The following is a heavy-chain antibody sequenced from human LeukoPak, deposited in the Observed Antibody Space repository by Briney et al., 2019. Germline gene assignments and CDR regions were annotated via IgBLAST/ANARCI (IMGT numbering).Heavy chain of an antibody. CDR3: AKGNGSSYGRYYFDY. CDR2: ITASGGNT. Sequence: PGGSLRLSCAASGFTFSSYAMGWVRQAPGKGLEWVSAITASGGNTYYADSVKGRFTISRDNSKNTLYLQVNSLRAEDTAVYYCAKGNGSSYGRYYFDYWGQGTLVTVSS. CDR1: GFTFSSYA. V-gene: IGHV3-23*01. J-gene: IGHJ4*02. D-gene: IGHD5-18*01.